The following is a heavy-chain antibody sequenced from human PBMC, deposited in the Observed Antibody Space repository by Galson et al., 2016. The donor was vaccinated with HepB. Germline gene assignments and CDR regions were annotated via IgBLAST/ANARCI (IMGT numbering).Heavy chain of an antibody. Sequence: SLRLSCAASGFTFGNYAMYWVRQAPGKGLEWVSGINWNTGNIVYADSVKGRFTISRDNAKNSLYLQMNSLRAEDTARYYCARDALGTWDLTTWGQGTLVSVSS. J-gene: IGHJ1*01. CDR2: INWNTGNI. CDR1: GFTFGNYA. CDR3: ARDALGTWDLTT. D-gene: IGHD1-26*01. V-gene: IGHV3-9*01.